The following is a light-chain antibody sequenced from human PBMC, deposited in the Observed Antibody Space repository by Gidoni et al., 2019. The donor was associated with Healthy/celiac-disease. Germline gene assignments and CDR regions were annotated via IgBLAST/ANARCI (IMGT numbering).Light chain of an antibody. V-gene: IGKV1-5*03. CDR3: QQYNSYS. CDR2: KAS. J-gene: IGKJ1*01. Sequence: DIQMTQSPSTLSASVGDRVTITCRASQSISSWLAWYPQKPGKAPKLLIYKASSLESGVPSRFSGSGSGTEFTLTISSLQPDDFATYYCQQYNSYSFGQGTKVEIK. CDR1: QSISSW.